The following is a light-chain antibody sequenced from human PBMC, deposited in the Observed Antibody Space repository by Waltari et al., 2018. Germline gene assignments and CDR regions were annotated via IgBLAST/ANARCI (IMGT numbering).Light chain of an antibody. CDR3: QNHERLPAT. CDR1: QSVSKD. V-gene: IGKV3-20*01. J-gene: IGKJ1*01. Sequence: SCRARQSVSKDLALYQQRPGQAPRLLIYAASTRATGIPDRFSGSGFGTDFSLTISRLEPEDFAVYYCQNHERLPATFGQGTKVEIK. CDR2: AAS.